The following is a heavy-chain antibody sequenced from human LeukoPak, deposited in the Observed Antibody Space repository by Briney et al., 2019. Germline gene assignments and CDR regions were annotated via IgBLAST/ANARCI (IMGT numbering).Heavy chain of an antibody. CDR3: ARDLRITFGGVIVNNWFDP. Sequence: SETLSLTCTVSGGSISSYYWGWIRQPPGKGLEWIGSIYYSGSTYYNPSLKSRVTISVDTSKNQFSLKLSSVTAADTAVYYCARDLRITFGGVIVNNWFDPWGQGTLVTVSS. CDR1: GGSISSYY. V-gene: IGHV4-39*07. J-gene: IGHJ5*02. CDR2: IYYSGST. D-gene: IGHD3-16*02.